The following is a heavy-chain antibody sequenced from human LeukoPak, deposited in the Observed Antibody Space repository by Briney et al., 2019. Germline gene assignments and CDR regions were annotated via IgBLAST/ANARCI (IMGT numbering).Heavy chain of an antibody. Sequence: SETLSLTCTVSGGSISSYYWSWIRQPPGKGLEWIGNIYTSGSTNYNPSLRGRVTMSVDTSKNQISLKLSSVTAADTAVYYCARDGVYCSSTSSYNYFDYWGQGTLVTVSS. CDR1: GGSISSYY. V-gene: IGHV4-4*09. D-gene: IGHD2-2*02. CDR2: IYTSGST. CDR3: ARDGVYCSSTSSYNYFDY. J-gene: IGHJ4*02.